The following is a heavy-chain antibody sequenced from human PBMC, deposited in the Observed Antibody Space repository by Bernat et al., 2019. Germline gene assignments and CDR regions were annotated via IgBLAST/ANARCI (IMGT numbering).Heavy chain of an antibody. J-gene: IGHJ3*02. Sequence: QVQLVQSGAEVKKPGASVTVSCKASGYTFTGYYMHWVRQAPGQGLEWMGWINPNSGGTNYAQKFQGWVTMTRDTSISTAYMELSRLRSDDTAVYYCARDFSRGGGTRAFDIWGQGTMVTVSS. CDR2: INPNSGGT. V-gene: IGHV1-2*04. CDR3: ARDFSRGGGTRAFDI. CDR1: GYTFTGYY. D-gene: IGHD3-16*01.